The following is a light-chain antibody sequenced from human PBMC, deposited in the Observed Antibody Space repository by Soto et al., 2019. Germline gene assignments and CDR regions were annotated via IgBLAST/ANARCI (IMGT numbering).Light chain of an antibody. J-gene: IGLJ1*01. Sequence: QSALTQPPSASGSPGQSVTISCTGTSTDVGGYNYISWYQHHPGKGPKLIIYEVSERPSGVPDRFSGSKSGNTASLTVSGLQAEDEADYYCSSYAGSNIPLVFGTGTKVTVL. CDR3: SSYAGSNIPLV. CDR1: STDVGGYNY. V-gene: IGLV2-8*01. CDR2: EVS.